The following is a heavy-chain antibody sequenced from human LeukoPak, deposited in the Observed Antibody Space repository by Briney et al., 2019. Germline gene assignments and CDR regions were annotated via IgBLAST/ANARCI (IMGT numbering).Heavy chain of an antibody. V-gene: IGHV3-66*01. CDR3: ARSPEGCSGGSCYNPPDY. D-gene: IGHD2-15*01. J-gene: IGHJ4*02. Sequence: GGSLRLSCAASGFTVSSNYMSWVRQTPGKGLEWVSVIYSGGSTYYADSVKGRFTISRDNSKNTLYLQMNSLRAEDTAVYYCARSPEGCSGGSCYNPPDYWGQGTLVTVSS. CDR2: IYSGGST. CDR1: GFTVSSNY.